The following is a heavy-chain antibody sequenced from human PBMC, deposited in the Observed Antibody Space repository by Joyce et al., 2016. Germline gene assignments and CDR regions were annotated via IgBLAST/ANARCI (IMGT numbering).Heavy chain of an antibody. CDR1: GFNFGDHV. V-gene: IGHV3-9*01. CDR2: FSWNSANI. D-gene: IGHD6-6*01. J-gene: IGHJ6*02. CDR3: AKDFCTSCGYYFYGMDV. Sequence: EVQLVESGGGLIQPGRSLRLSCAASGFNFGDHVMHWVRQAPGKGLEWVAGFSWNSANIGYADSVKGRFTISRDNAKNSLYLQMNSLRPEDTALYYCAKDFCTSCGYYFYGMDVWGQGTTVTVSS.